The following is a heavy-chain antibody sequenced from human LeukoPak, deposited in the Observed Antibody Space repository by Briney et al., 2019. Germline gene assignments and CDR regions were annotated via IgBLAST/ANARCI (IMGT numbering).Heavy chain of an antibody. D-gene: IGHD3-22*01. CDR2: ISSSSSYI. J-gene: IGHJ4*02. V-gene: IGHV3-21*01. CDR1: GFTFSSYS. Sequence: PGGSLRLSCAASGFTFSSYSMNWVRQAPGKGLEWVSSISSSSSYIYYADSVKGRFTISRDNAKNSLYLQMNSLRAEDTAVYYCTGELSGYEPYLDYWGQGTLVTVSS. CDR3: TGELSGYEPYLDY.